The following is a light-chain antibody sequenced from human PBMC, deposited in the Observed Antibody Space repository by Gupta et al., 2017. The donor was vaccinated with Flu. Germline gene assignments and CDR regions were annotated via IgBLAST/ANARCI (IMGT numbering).Light chain of an antibody. CDR1: LLATKY. CDR3: YSSAYNNLRV. CDR2: NDN. J-gene: IGLJ3*02. Sequence: SGDLLATKYARCVHQKPGQAPLVGIYNDNQRPSGIPERFSGSSSGTTATLTISGAQVVDEAGYYCYSSAYNNLRVFGGGTKLTVL. V-gene: IGLV3-27*01.